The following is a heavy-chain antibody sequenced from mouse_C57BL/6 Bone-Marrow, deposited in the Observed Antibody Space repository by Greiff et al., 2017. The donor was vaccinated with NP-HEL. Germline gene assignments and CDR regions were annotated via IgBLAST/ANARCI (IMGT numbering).Heavy chain of an antibody. Sequence: VQLQQSGPELVKPGASVKISCKASGYSFTGYYMNWVTQSPEKSLEWIGEINPSTGGTTYNQKFKAKATLTVDKSSRTAYMQLKSLTSDDSAVEYCSLVVFEVWGTGTTVTVSS. D-gene: IGHD1-1*02. CDR1: GYSFTGYY. CDR2: INPSTGGT. V-gene: IGHV1-42*01. CDR3: SLVVFEV. J-gene: IGHJ1*03.